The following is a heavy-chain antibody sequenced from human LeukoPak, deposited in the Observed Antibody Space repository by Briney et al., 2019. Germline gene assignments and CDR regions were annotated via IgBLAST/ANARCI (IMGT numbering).Heavy chain of an antibody. CDR3: ARVRRITIFGVVIPSYNWFDP. Sequence: SETLSLTCAVYGGPFSGYSWSWFRQPPGKGREWMGEINHSESTNYNPSLKSRVTISVDTSKNQFSLKLSSVTAADTAVYYCARVRRITIFGVVIPSYNWFDPWGQGTLVTVSS. CDR1: GGPFSGYS. D-gene: IGHD3-3*01. CDR2: INHSEST. V-gene: IGHV4-34*01. J-gene: IGHJ5*02.